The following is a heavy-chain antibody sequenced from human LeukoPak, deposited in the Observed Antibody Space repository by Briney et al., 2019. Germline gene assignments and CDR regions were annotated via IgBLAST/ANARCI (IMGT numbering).Heavy chain of an antibody. J-gene: IGHJ5*02. D-gene: IGHD3-16*01. V-gene: IGHV1-2*04. CDR3: ARSKLGEVAAKFDT. CDR2: ISPNNGGT. Sequence: ASVKVSCKTSGGSFRSPAISWVRQAPGQGPEWMGWISPNNGGTNYAQKFQGWVTMTRDTSISTAYMELSRLTSNVTAVYYCARSKLGEVAAKFDTWGQGTLVTVSS. CDR1: GGSFRSPA.